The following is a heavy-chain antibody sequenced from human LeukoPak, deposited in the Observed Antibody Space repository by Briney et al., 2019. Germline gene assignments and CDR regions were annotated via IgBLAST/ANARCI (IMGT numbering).Heavy chain of an antibody. V-gene: IGHV4-61*02. CDR1: GGSISSGSYY. J-gene: IGHJ4*02. D-gene: IGHD2/OR15-2a*01. CDR3: AREGSTTNFDY. Sequence: SQTLSLTCTVSGGSISSGSYYWSWIRQPAGKGLEWIGRIYTSESTNYNPSLKSRVTISVDASKNQFSLKLSSVTAADTAVYYCAREGSTTNFDYWGQGTLVTVSS. CDR2: IYTSEST.